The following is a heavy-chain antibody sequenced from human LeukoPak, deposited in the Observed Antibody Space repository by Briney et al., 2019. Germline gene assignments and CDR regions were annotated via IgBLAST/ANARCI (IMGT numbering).Heavy chain of an antibody. V-gene: IGHV1-69*13. J-gene: IGHJ5*02. CDR3: ATRGYSGYDGWFDP. Sequence: SVKVSCKASGGTFSSYAISWVRQAPGQGLEWMGGIIPIFGTANHAQKFQGRVTITADESTSTAYMELSSLRSEDTAVYYCATRGYSGYDGWFDPWGQGTLVTVSS. CDR1: GGTFSSYA. CDR2: IIPIFGTA. D-gene: IGHD5-12*01.